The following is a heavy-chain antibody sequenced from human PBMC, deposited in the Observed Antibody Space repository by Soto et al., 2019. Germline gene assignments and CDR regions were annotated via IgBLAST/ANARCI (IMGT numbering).Heavy chain of an antibody. CDR1: GGSFSGYY. D-gene: IGHD3-16*02. Sequence: QVQLQQWGAGLLKPSETLSLTCDVYGGSFSGYYWSWIRQTPGKGLEWIWEIHHSGSTNYNPSLKSRVTIAVDTSTNEFSPKLSAVTAADTAVYYCAGESPRRLGDLSLNYYYGMDVWGQGTTVTESS. J-gene: IGHJ6*02. CDR2: IHHSGST. CDR3: AGESPRRLGDLSLNYYYGMDV. V-gene: IGHV4-34*02.